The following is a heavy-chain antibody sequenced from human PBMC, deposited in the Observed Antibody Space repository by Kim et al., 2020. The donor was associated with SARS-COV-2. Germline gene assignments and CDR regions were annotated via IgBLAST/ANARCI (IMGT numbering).Heavy chain of an antibody. D-gene: IGHD3-10*01. J-gene: IGHJ4*02. CDR3: ARYELWGQASFYGSGSYSRRAFDY. CDR2: IYYSGST. CDR1: GGSVSSGSYY. Sequence: SETLSLTCTVSGGSVSSGSYYWSWIRQPPGKGLEWIGYIYYSGSTNYNPSLKSRVTISVDTSKNQFSLKLSSVTAADTAVYYCARYELWGQASFYGSGSYSRRAFDYWGQGTLVTVSS. V-gene: IGHV4-61*01.